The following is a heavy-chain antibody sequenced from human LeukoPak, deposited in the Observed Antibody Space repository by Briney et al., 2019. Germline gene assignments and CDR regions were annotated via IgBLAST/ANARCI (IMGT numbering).Heavy chain of an antibody. V-gene: IGHV4-4*09. CDR3: ARHRRVPGGQPDYYYCMDV. Sequence: SPTLSPACTVAGASISSYCWGWIRQPPGNGLEWLGYIYTSGSNNYNPSLKSRVTISVDTSKNQFSLKLSSVTAADTAVYYCARHRRVPGGQPDYYYCMDVWGQGTTVTVSS. CDR2: IYTSGSN. J-gene: IGHJ6*02. CDR1: GASISSYC. D-gene: IGHD1-14*01.